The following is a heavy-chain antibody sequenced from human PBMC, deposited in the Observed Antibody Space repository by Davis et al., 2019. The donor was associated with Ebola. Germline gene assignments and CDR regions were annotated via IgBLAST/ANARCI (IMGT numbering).Heavy chain of an antibody. J-gene: IGHJ4*02. CDR2: IYYNGNT. D-gene: IGHD3-3*01. CDR1: GYSITTGYY. V-gene: IGHV4-38-2*02. CDR3: ARVEWSGPFDC. Sequence: MPSETLSLTCTVSGYSITTGYYWGWVRQPPGRGLEWIGSIYYNGNTYYNPSLQSRVSISVDTTRNQFSLKVDSVTAADTAVYYCARVEWSGPFDCWGQGALVTVSS.